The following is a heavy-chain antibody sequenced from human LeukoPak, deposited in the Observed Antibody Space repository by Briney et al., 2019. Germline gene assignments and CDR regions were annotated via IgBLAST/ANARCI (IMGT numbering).Heavy chain of an antibody. D-gene: IGHD3-10*01. CDR2: IDPSDSYT. CDR3: ARRGYYYYGMDV. V-gene: IGHV5-10-1*01. Sequence: GDSLRISCKDSGHSFTSYWISWVRQMPGKGLEWMGRIDPSDSYTNYSPSFQGHVTISVDKSISTAYLQWTSLKSSDSAMYYCARRGYYYYGMDVWGQGTTVTVSS. CDR1: GHSFTSYW. J-gene: IGHJ6*02.